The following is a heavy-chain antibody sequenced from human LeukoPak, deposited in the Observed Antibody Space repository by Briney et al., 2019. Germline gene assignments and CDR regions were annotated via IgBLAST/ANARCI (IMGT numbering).Heavy chain of an antibody. CDR1: GYSFSNYW. D-gene: IGHD1-1*01. Sequence: GESLKISCKGSGYSFSNYWIGWVRQMPGKGLEWMGTIYPGDSGHIYSPSFQGQVTISADKSISTAFLQWSSLKASDTAMYYCARHYGSTTEYNWFDPWGQGTLVTVSS. CDR2: IYPGDSGH. J-gene: IGHJ5*02. V-gene: IGHV5-51*01. CDR3: ARHYGSTTEYNWFDP.